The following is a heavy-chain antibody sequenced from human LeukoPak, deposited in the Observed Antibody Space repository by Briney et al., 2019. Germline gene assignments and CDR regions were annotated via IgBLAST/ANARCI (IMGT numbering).Heavy chain of an antibody. V-gene: IGHV3-21*01. CDR1: GLTFSNNY. CDR3: ARIGGGAGYKSNYYMDV. J-gene: IGHJ6*03. Sequence: PGGSLRLSCAASGLTFSNNYMSWVRQAPGKGLEWVSAINSESSYIYYADSVKGRFTISRDNAKKSLYLQMNSLRAEDTAVYFCARIGGGAGYKSNYYMDVWGRGTMVTVSS. D-gene: IGHD5-24*01. CDR2: INSESSYI.